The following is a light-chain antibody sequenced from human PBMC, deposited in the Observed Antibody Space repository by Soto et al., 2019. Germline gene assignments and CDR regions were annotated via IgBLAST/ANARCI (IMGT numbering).Light chain of an antibody. V-gene: IGKV1-39*01. CDR1: QSISNH. J-gene: IGKJ4*01. CDR3: QQSYSTLT. CDR2: AAS. Sequence: DIQMTQSPSSLSASVEDRVIITCRASQSISNHLNWYQQKPGKAPKLLIFAASSLQSGVPSRFSGSRSGPDFTLTISSLQPEDFATYYCQQSYSTLTFGGGTKVDIK.